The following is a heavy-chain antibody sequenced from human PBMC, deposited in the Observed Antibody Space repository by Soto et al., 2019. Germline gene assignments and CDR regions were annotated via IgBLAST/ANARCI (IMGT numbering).Heavy chain of an antibody. CDR1: GDSFSSYT. J-gene: IGHJ3*02. CDR2: IVPLLGTT. V-gene: IGHV1-69*08. CDR3: ARDLSAVCGTQAFDI. D-gene: IGHD1-1*01. Sequence: QVQLVQSGAAVEKPGSSVKISCKASGDSFSSYTLSWMRQAPGHGLEWMGRIVPLLGTTNYAQKFQGSVTLTADKSTSTVYMEVRSLRSEHTALYYCARDLSAVCGTQAFDIWGQGTMVIVSS.